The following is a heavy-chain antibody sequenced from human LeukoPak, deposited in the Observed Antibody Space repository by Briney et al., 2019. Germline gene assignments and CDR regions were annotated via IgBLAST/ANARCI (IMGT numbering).Heavy chain of an antibody. CDR1: GFTFNYYW. CDR2: IQFVRTNK. D-gene: IGHD6-13*01. V-gene: IGHV3-30*02. J-gene: IGHJ3*01. Sequence: PGGSVRLSCAASGFTFNYYWMSWVRQAPGKGLEWVAIIQFVRTNKYYADSVKGRFTISRDNSKDALYLQMDSLGAEDTAVYYCATAQPTSSWTCFNVWGQGTMVIVS. CDR3: ATAQPTSSWTCFNV.